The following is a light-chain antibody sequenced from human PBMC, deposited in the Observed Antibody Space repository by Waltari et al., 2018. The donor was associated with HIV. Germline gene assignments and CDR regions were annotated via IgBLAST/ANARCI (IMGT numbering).Light chain of an antibody. CDR3: CSYAGRYTWV. J-gene: IGLJ3*02. CDR1: SSDVGGYHY. V-gene: IGLV2-11*01. CDR2: DVP. Sequence: QSALTQPRSVSGSPGQSVTISCSGTSSDVGGYHYVSWYQQHPGQAPKLMVYDVPCGPAGVPDRFSGSKSGNTASLTISGLQADDEADYYCCSYAGRYTWVFGGGTELTVL.